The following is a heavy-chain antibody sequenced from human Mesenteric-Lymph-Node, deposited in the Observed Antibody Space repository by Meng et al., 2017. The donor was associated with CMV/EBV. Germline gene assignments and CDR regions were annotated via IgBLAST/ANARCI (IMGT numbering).Heavy chain of an antibody. CDR3: ASYKYYYYYGMDV. J-gene: IGHJ6*02. CDR2: IYYSGST. D-gene: IGHD3-10*01. Sequence: SGGSISSSNYYCGWIRQPPGKGLEWIGTIYYSGSTYNNPSLKSRVTISVDTSKNQFSLTLSSVTAADTAVYYCASYKYYYYYGMDVWGQGTTVTVSS. V-gene: IGHV4-39*01. CDR1: GGSISSSNYY.